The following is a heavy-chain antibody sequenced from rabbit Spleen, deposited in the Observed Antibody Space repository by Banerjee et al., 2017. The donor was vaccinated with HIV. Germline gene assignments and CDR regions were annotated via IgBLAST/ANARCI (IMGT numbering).Heavy chain of an antibody. CDR3: ARDTSSSFSSYGMDL. CDR1: GVSFSSSSY. J-gene: IGHJ6*01. Sequence: QSLEESGGDLVKPGASLTLTCTASGVSFSSSSYMCWVRQAPGKGLEWIACIDTGSSGFTYFATWAKGRFTCSKTSSTTVTLQMTRLTAADTATYFCARDTSSSFSSYGMDLWGPGPLVTVS. CDR2: IDTGSSGFT. D-gene: IGHD1-1*01. V-gene: IGHV1S40*01.